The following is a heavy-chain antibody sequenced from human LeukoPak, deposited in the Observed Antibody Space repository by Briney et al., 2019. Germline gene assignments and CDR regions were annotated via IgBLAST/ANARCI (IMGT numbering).Heavy chain of an antibody. D-gene: IGHD3-10*01. CDR1: GYIFNIYW. CDR3: ARQRHRGAFDI. CDR2: IYPGDSDT. J-gene: IGHJ3*02. V-gene: IGHV5-51*01. Sequence: GESLKISCKGSGYIFNIYWIGWVRQMPGKGLEWMGIIYPGDSDTRYSPSFQGQVTISADKSISTAYLQWSSLKASDTAMYYCARQRHRGAFDIWGQGTMVTVSS.